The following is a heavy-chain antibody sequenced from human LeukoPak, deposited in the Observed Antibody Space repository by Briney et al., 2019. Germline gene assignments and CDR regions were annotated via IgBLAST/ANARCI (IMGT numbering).Heavy chain of an antibody. CDR1: GGSISSYY. D-gene: IGHD3-22*01. J-gene: IGHJ3*02. Sequence: SETLSLTCTVPGGSISSYYWSWIRQPAGKGLEWIGRIYTSGSTNYNPSLKSRVTMSVDTSKNQFSLKLSSVTAADTAVYYCARYTPLYDSSGPDAFDIWGQGTMVTVSP. CDR3: ARYTPLYDSSGPDAFDI. V-gene: IGHV4-4*07. CDR2: IYTSGST.